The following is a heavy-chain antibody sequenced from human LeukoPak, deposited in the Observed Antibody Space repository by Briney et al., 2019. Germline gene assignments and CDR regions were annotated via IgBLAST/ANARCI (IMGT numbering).Heavy chain of an antibody. CDR1: GGSISSYY. CDR3: ARFSSSGWYHAFDI. V-gene: IGHV4-59*08. Sequence: SETLSLTCTVSGGSISSYYWSWIRQPPGKGLEWIGYIYNSGSTNYNPSLKSRVTISVDTSKNQFSLKLSSVTAADTAVYYCARFSSSGWYHAFDIWGQGTMVTVSS. CDR2: IYNSGST. J-gene: IGHJ3*02. D-gene: IGHD6-19*01.